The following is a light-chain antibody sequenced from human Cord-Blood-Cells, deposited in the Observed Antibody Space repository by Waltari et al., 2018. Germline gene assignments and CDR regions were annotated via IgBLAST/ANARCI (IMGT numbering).Light chain of an antibody. CDR3: QQSYSTPLT. J-gene: IGKJ4*01. CDR1: QSISSY. Sequence: DIQMTPSPSSLSASVGDRVTITCRAIQSISSYLNWYQQKPGKAPKLLICAASSLQSGVPSRFSGSGSGTDFTLTISSLQPEDFATYYCQQSYSTPLTFGGGTKVEIK. CDR2: AAS. V-gene: IGKV1-39*01.